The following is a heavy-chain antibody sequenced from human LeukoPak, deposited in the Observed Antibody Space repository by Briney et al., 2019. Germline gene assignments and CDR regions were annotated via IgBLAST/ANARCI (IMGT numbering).Heavy chain of an antibody. CDR2: INHSGTT. Sequence: SETLSLTCAVYGGSFSGYYWNWIRQPPGKGLEWIGEINHSGTTNYNPSLKSRVTISVDPSKNQFSLKLSSVTAADTAVYYCAKRDDSGGNLVDLWGQGTLVTVS. J-gene: IGHJ4*02. CDR3: AKRDDSGGNLVDL. D-gene: IGHD3-22*01. V-gene: IGHV4-34*01. CDR1: GGSFSGYY.